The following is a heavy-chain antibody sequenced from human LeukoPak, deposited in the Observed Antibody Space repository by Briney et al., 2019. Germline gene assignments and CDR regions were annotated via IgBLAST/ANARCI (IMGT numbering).Heavy chain of an antibody. CDR1: GGSISSYY. CDR2: IYYSGST. D-gene: IGHD3-3*01. V-gene: IGHV4-59*08. J-gene: IGHJ4*02. CDR3: ARHGSYYDFWSGYPPFDY. Sequence: EPSETLSLTCTVSGGSISSYYWSWIRQPPGKGLEWIGYIYYSGSTNYNPSLKSRVTISVDTSKNQFSLKLSSATAADTAVYYCARHGSYYDFWSGYPPFDYWGQGTLVTVSS.